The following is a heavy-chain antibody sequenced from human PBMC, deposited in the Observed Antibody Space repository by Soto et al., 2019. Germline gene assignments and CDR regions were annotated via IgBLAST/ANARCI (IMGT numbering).Heavy chain of an antibody. CDR2: IYSGGST. D-gene: IGHD3-10*01. CDR1: GGSISQYY. V-gene: IGHV4-4*07. CDR3: ARGPGGFGDFSLDY. J-gene: IGHJ4*02. Sequence: QVQLQESGPGLVKPSETLSLSCGVSGGSISQYYWSWFRQPAGKGLEWLGRIYSGGSTNYNPSLESRVTMSVDTSKNQFSLKLSSVTAADTAVYYCARGPGGFGDFSLDYWGQGTLVTVSS.